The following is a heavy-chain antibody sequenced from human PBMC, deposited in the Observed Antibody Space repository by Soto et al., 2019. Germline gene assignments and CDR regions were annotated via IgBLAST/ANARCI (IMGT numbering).Heavy chain of an antibody. D-gene: IGHD5-18*01. CDR1: GYSFTSYW. CDR3: ATPTHTAYYYYGMDL. V-gene: IGHV5-10-1*01. Sequence: GGSLKIACKGSGYSFTSYWISWVRQMPGKGLEWMGRLDPSDSYTNYSPSFQRHVTISADKSISTAYLQWSSLKASDTAIYYCATPTHTAYYYYGMDLWGHGTTVTVSS. J-gene: IGHJ6*02. CDR2: LDPSDSYT.